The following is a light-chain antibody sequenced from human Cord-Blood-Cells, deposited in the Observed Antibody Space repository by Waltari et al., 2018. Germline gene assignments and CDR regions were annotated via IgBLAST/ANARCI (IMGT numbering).Light chain of an antibody. J-gene: IGLJ3*02. V-gene: IGLV2-11*01. CDR1: RGYVGGYNF. CDR2: DVS. Sequence: QSSLTQPRSLPGSPGPSVTLPSPGPRGYVGGYNFVSWYQQHPGKAPKLMIYDVSKRPSGVPDRFSGSKSGNTASLTISGLQAEDEADYYCCSYAGSYTWVFGGGTKLTVL. CDR3: CSYAGSYTWV.